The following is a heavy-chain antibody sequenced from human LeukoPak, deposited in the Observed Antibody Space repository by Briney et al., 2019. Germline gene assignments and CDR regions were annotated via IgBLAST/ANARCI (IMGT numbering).Heavy chain of an antibody. J-gene: IGHJ4*02. CDR3: VRHISTNTGYFDS. CDR2: VYYDGTS. V-gene: IGHV4-39*01. CDR1: GGSINSHSYY. Sequence: SETLSLTCTVSGGSINSHSYYWGWIRQPPGKGLDWIGSVYYDGTSYSNPSLKTRVGVFVDTSRDQFSPDLDFVTAAGTALYYCVRHISTNTGYFDSCGQGTLVSVSS. D-gene: IGHD5-24*01.